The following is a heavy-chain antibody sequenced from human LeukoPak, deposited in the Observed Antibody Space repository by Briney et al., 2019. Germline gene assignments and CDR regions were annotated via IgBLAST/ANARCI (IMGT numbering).Heavy chain of an antibody. Sequence: PGGPLRLSCAASGFTFSSYGMHWVRQAPGKGLEWVAFIRYDGSNKYYADSVKGRFTISRDNSKNTLYLQMNSLRAEDTALYYCAKDIGYSSGWYSVGFDYWGQGTLVTVSS. CDR1: GFTFSSYG. CDR2: IRYDGSNK. D-gene: IGHD6-19*01. CDR3: AKDIGYSSGWYSVGFDY. V-gene: IGHV3-30*02. J-gene: IGHJ4*02.